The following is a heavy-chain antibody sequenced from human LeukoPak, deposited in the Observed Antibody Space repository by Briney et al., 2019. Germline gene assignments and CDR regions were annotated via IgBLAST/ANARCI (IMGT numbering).Heavy chain of an antibody. J-gene: IGHJ4*02. CDR2: IYYSGST. D-gene: IGHD3-10*01. V-gene: IGHV4-59*01. CDR1: GGSISSYY. CDR3: ARSHYGSGSYSFDY. Sequence: SSETLSLTCTVSGGSISSYYWSWIRQPPGKGLEWIGYIYYSGSTNYNPSLKSRVTISVDTSKNQFSLKLSSVTAADTAVYYCARSHYGSGSYSFDYWGQGTLVTVSS.